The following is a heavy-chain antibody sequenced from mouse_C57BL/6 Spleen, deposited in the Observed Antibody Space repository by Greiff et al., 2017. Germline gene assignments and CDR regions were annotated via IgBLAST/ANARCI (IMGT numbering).Heavy chain of an antibody. CDR1: GYTFTDYY. D-gene: IGHD1-1*01. Sequence: QVQLQQSGAELVRPGASVKLSCKASGYTFTDYYINWVKQRPGQGLEWIARIYPGSGNTYYNEKFKGKATLTAEKSSSTAYMQLSGLTSEDSAVYFCAKGYYYGSSWYFDVWGTGTTVTVSS. V-gene: IGHV1-76*01. J-gene: IGHJ1*03. CDR3: AKGYYYGSSWYFDV. CDR2: IYPGSGNT.